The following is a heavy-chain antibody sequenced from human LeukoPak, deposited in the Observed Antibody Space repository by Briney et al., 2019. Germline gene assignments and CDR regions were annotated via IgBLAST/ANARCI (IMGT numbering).Heavy chain of an antibody. CDR1: GGSLSSGDYY. J-gene: IGHJ4*02. V-gene: IGHV4-30-4*01. CDR2: IYYSGST. D-gene: IGHD3-22*01. CDR3: ARGYDSSAYYPFNY. Sequence: SETLSLTCTVSGGSLSSGDYYWSWIRQPPGKGLEWIGYIYYSGSTYYNPSLKSRVTISVDTSKNQFSLKLSSVTAADTAVYYCARGYDSSAYYPFNYWGQGTLVTVSS.